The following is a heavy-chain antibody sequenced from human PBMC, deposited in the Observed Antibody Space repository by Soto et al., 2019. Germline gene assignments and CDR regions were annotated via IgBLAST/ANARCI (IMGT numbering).Heavy chain of an antibody. CDR2: ISGSGGST. D-gene: IGHD3-22*01. V-gene: IGHV3-23*01. CDR1: GFTFSSYA. Sequence: PGGSLGLSCAASGFTFSSYAMSWVRQAPGKGLEWVSAISGSGGSTYYADSVKGRFTISRDNSKNTLYLQMNSLRAEDTAVYYCAKTPVTMIVVVITTFDYWGQGTLVTVS. J-gene: IGHJ4*02. CDR3: AKTPVTMIVVVITTFDY.